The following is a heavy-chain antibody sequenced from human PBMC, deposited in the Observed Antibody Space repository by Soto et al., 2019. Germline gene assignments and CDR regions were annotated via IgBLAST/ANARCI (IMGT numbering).Heavy chain of an antibody. D-gene: IGHD2-15*01. Sequence: ASVKVSCKASGYTFTSYDINWVRQATGQGLEWMGWMNPNSGNTGYAQKFQGRVTMTRNTSISTAYMELSSLRSEDTAVYYCARGGGYCSGGSCYSAYWGQGTLVTVSS. CDR1: GYTFTSYD. CDR3: ARGGGYCSGGSCYSAY. CDR2: MNPNSGNT. V-gene: IGHV1-8*01. J-gene: IGHJ4*02.